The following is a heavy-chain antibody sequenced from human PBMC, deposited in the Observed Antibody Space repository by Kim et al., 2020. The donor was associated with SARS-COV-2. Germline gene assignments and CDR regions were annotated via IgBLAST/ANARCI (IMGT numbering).Heavy chain of an antibody. V-gene: IGHV3-21*01. CDR1: GFTFSSYS. D-gene: IGHD6-19*01. CDR3: ARDQTMTLGYSSSNFDY. Sequence: GGSLRLSCAASGFTFSSYSMNWVRQAPGKGLEWVSSISSSSSYIYYADSVKGRFTISRDNAKNSLYLQMNSLRAEDTAVYYCARDQTMTLGYSSSNFDYWGQGTLVTVSS. J-gene: IGHJ4*02. CDR2: ISSSSSYI.